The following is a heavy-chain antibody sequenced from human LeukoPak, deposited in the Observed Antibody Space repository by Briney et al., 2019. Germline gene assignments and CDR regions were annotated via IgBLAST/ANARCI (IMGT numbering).Heavy chain of an antibody. V-gene: IGHV3-30*04. D-gene: IGHD3-10*01. CDR2: ISYDGSNN. CDR3: ARDPWYSSPLWFGELFYFDY. CDR1: GFTFSSYA. Sequence: GGSLRLSCAASGFTFSSYAMHWVRQAPGRGLEWVAVISYDGSNNYYADSVKGRFTISRDNSKNTLYLQMNSLRAEDSAVYYCARDPWYSSPLWFGELFYFDYWGQGTLVTVS. J-gene: IGHJ4*02.